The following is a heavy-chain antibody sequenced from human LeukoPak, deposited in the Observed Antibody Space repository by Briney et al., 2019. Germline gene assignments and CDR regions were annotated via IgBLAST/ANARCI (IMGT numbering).Heavy chain of an antibody. CDR3: ARVGDNYDRSGYYFDY. V-gene: IGHV4-61*01. D-gene: IGHD3-22*01. Sequence: PSETLSLTCTVSGDSISTSSYYWTWMRQPPGKGLEWIGYIYYSGSTNYNPSLKSRVTISVDTSKNQFSLNLSSVTAADTAVYYCARVGDNYDRSGYYFDYWGQGTLVTVSS. CDR2: IYYSGST. J-gene: IGHJ4*02. CDR1: GDSISTSSYY.